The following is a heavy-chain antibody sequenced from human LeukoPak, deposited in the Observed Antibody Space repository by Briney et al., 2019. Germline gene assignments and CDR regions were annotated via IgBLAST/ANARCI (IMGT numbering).Heavy chain of an antibody. Sequence: SVKVSCEASGGTFSSYAISWVRQAPGQGLEWMGGIIPIFGTANYAQKFQGRVTITTDESTSTAYMELSSLRSEDTAVYYCARDPGVVPAAKGYFQHWGQGTLVTVSS. V-gene: IGHV1-69*05. J-gene: IGHJ1*01. CDR3: ARDPGVVPAAKGYFQH. CDR2: IIPIFGTA. D-gene: IGHD2-2*01. CDR1: GGTFSSYA.